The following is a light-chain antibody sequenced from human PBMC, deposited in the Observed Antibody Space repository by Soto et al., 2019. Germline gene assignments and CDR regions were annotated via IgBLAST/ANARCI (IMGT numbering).Light chain of an antibody. CDR2: EIS. CDR3: QQRANWPPIT. J-gene: IGKJ5*01. V-gene: IGKV3-11*01. CDR1: QSVGRY. Sequence: EIVLTQSPSTLSLSPGERATLSCRASQSVGRYLAWYQQKPGQAPRLLIYEISNRATDIPARFSGNGSGTDFPLTISSLEPEDFAVYYCQQRANWPPITFGQGTRVEIK.